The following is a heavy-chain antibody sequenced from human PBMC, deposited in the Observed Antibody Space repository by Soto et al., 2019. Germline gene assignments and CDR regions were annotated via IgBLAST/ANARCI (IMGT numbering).Heavy chain of an antibody. CDR2: IYYSGST. V-gene: IGHV4-59*08. Sequence: SETLSVTCSVAGGSISSYYWSWIRQPPGKGLEWIGYIYYSGSTNYNPSLKSRVTISVDTSKNQFSLKLSSVTAADTAVYYCARHEIGTKYSTFDYWGQGTLVTVSS. CDR3: ARHEIGTKYSTFDY. D-gene: IGHD6-6*01. J-gene: IGHJ4*02. CDR1: GGSISSYY.